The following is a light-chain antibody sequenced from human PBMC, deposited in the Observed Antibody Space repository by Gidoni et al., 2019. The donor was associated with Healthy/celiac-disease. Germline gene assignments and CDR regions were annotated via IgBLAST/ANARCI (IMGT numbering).Light chain of an antibody. J-gene: IGKJ1*01. Sequence: DIQMTQSPSSLSASVGDRVTITCRASQGISSSLNWYQQKPGKAPKLLIYAASSLQSGVPSRFSGSGSGTDFTLTISSLQPEDFATYYCQQCYSTPRTFGEGTKVEIK. CDR1: QGISSS. CDR2: AAS. V-gene: IGKV1-39*01. CDR3: QQCYSTPRT.